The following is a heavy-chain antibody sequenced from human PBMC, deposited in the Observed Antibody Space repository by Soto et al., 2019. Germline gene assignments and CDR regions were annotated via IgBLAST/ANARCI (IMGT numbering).Heavy chain of an antibody. CDR3: ARTTVVTTGSYYYYYGMGV. CDR1: GDSVSSISAA. J-gene: IGHJ6*02. V-gene: IGHV6-1*01. Sequence: SQTLSLTCVISGDSVSSISAAWNWIWQSPSRDLKWLGRTYYRSKWYNDYAVSVKSRININPDTSKNQFSLQLNSMTPEDTAVDSFARTTVVTTGSYYYYYGMGVWGQGTTVTVSS. D-gene: IGHD4-17*01. CDR2: TYYRSKWYN.